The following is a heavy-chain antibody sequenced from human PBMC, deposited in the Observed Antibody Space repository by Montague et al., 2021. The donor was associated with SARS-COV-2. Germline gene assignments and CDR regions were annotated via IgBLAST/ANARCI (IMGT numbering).Heavy chain of an antibody. CDR3: VRGINSAGSYYYHLDV. V-gene: IGHV4-59*01. CDR1: GGSMSGYN. J-gene: IGHJ6*02. CDR2: MYNSEDT. Sequence: SETLSLTCNVAGGSMSGYNWSWIPQPPGKGLQWIGSMYNSEDTSYNPSLKSRVTISVDTSKKQFSLRLSSVTAADTAVYFCVRGINSAGSYYYHLDVWGQGTTVTVSS. D-gene: IGHD2-21*01.